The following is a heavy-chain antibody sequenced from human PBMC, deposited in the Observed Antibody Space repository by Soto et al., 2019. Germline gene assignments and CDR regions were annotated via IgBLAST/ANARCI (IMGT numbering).Heavy chain of an antibody. CDR2: ISPNSGGT. CDR3: ARVGSSSVVGHFDY. D-gene: IGHD6-6*01. V-gene: IGHV1-2*02. Sequence: GASLKVSCEASGNTFTGYYMQLVRQAPGQGLEWMGWISPNSGGTNYAQKFQGSVTMTRDTSISTAYMELSSLRSDDTAVYYCARVGSSSVVGHFDYWGQGTLVTVSS. J-gene: IGHJ4*02. CDR1: GNTFTGYY.